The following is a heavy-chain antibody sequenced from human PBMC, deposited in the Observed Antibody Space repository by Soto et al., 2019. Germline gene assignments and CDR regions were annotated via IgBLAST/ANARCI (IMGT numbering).Heavy chain of an antibody. CDR2: IWYDGSNK. V-gene: IGHV3-33*01. J-gene: IGHJ3*02. D-gene: IGHD4-17*01. CDR1: GFTFSSYG. Sequence: GGSLRLSCAASGFTFSSYGMHWVRQAPGKGLEWVAVIWYDGSNKCYADSVKGRFTISRDNSKNTLYLQMNSLRAEDTAVYYCARCMSDYGDYDAEDAFDIWGQGTMVTGSS. CDR3: ARCMSDYGDYDAEDAFDI.